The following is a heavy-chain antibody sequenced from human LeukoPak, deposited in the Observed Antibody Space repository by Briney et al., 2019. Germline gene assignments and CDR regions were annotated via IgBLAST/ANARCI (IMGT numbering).Heavy chain of an antibody. V-gene: IGHV3-74*01. Sequence: GGSLRLSCEASGFTFSSYWMHWVRQAPGKGLVWVSRISSDGSTTSYADSVKGRFTISRDNAKNTLYLQMNSLRAEDTAVYYCAKGGVVGAPNRHWGQGTLVTVSS. D-gene: IGHD1-26*01. CDR2: ISSDGSTT. CDR1: GFTFSSYW. J-gene: IGHJ4*02. CDR3: AKGGVVGAPNRH.